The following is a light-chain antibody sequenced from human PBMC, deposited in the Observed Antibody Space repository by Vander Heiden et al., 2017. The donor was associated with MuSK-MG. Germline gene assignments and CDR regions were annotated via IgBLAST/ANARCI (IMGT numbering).Light chain of an antibody. Sequence: DIVMTQSPDSLAVSLGERATINCKSSQSVLYSSNNKNYLAWYQQKPGQPPKLLIYWASTRESGVPDRFSGSASGTDFTLTISILHAEDVAVYYCQQDDSTPWTFGQGTKVEIK. V-gene: IGKV4-1*01. J-gene: IGKJ1*01. CDR1: QSVLYSSNNKNY. CDR3: QQDDSTPWT. CDR2: WAS.